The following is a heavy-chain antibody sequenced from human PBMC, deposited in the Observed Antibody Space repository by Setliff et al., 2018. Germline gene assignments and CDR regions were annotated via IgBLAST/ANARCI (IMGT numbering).Heavy chain of an antibody. D-gene: IGHD3-16*01. CDR1: GYSISSGYY. J-gene: IGHJ5*02. V-gene: IGHV4-38-2*02. CDR3: ARDYQGGWFDP. CDR2: IYHSGSS. Sequence: SETRSLTCAVSGYSISSGYYWGWIRQPPGKGLEWIGSIYHSGSSYYNPSLRSRVTISVDTSKNQFSLILRSVTAADTAVYYCARDYQGGWFDPWGPGTLVTVSS.